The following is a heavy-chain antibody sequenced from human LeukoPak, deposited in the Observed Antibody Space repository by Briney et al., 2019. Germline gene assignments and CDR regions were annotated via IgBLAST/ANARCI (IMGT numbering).Heavy chain of an antibody. J-gene: IGHJ6*03. CDR1: GFTVSSNY. CDR2: IYSGGST. Sequence: PGGSLRLSCAASGFTVSSNYMSWIRQAPGKGLEWVSVIYSGGSTYYADSGKGRFTISRDNSKNTLYLQMNSLRAEDTAVYYCARANGIAARRNYYYYMDVWGKGTTVTVSS. V-gene: IGHV3-66*02. CDR3: ARANGIAARRNYYYYMDV. D-gene: IGHD6-6*01.